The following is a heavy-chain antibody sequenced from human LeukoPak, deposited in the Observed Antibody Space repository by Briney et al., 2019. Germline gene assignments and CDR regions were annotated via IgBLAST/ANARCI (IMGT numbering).Heavy chain of an antibody. D-gene: IGHD5-18*01. CDR3: ARVGGYSYGSDY. J-gene: IGHJ4*02. Sequence: SETLSLTCTVSGGSISSSSYYWGWIRQPPGKGLEWIGSIYYSGSTYYNPSLKSRVTISVDTSKNQFSLKLSSVTAADTAVYYCARVGGYSYGSDYWGQGTLVTVSS. V-gene: IGHV4-39*07. CDR2: IYYSGST. CDR1: GGSISSSSYY.